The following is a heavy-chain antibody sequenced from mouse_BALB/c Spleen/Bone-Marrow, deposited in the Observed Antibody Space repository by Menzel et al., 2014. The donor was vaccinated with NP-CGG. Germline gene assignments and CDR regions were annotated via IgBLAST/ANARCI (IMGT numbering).Heavy chain of an antibody. CDR3: ARDKRCVFFNY. J-gene: IGHJ2*01. Sequence: EVNLVESGGGLAQPGGSLRLSCATSGFTFTDYYMNWVRQPPGKALEWLGFIRNKANGYTTEYSTSVKGRFTISRDNSQSILYLQMNTLRGEDSATYYCARDKRCVFFNYWGQGTTLTVST. CDR2: IRNKANGYTT. V-gene: IGHV7-3*02. CDR1: GFTFTDYY.